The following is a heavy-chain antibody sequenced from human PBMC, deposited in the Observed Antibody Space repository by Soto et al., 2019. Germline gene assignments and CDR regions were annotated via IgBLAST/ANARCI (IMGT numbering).Heavy chain of an antibody. Sequence: ASVKVSCKASGYTFTSYDINWVRQATGQGLEWMGWMNPNSGNTGYAQKFQGRVTMTRNTSISTAYMELSSLRSEDTAVYYCARGPRGRAAAGTYYYYMDVWGKGTTVTVSS. CDR1: GYTFTSYD. V-gene: IGHV1-8*01. CDR3: ARGPRGRAAAGTYYYYMDV. CDR2: MNPNSGNT. D-gene: IGHD6-13*01. J-gene: IGHJ6*03.